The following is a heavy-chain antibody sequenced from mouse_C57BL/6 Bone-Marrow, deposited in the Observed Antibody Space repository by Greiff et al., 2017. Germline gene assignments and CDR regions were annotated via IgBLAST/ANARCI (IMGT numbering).Heavy chain of an antibody. CDR2: IYPRSGNT. J-gene: IGHJ2*01. CDR3: ARGDDYPFDY. D-gene: IGHD2-4*01. CDR1: GYTFTSYG. Sequence: LQESGAELARPGASVKLSCKASGYTFTSYGISWVKQRTGQGLEWIGEIYPRSGNTYYNEKFKGKATLTADKSSSTAYMELRSLTSEDSAVYFCARGDDYPFDYWGQGTTRTVSS. V-gene: IGHV1-81*01.